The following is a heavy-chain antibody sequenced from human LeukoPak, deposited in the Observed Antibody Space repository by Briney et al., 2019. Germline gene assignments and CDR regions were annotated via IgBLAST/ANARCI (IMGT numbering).Heavy chain of an antibody. J-gene: IGHJ4*02. Sequence: SETLSLTCTVSGGSISSSSYYWGWIRQPPGKGLEWIGSIYYSGSTYYNPSLKSRVTISGDTSQNQFSLKLSSVTAADTAVYYCARQHWGSGFYYDYWGPGTLVTVSS. D-gene: IGHD3-22*01. CDR1: GGSISSSSYY. CDR2: IYYSGST. CDR3: ARQHWGSGFYYDY. V-gene: IGHV4-39*01.